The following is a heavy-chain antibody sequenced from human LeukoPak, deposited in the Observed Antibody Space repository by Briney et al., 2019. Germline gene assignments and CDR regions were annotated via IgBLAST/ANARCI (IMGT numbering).Heavy chain of an antibody. CDR3: ARDRGYFGSRSYYRFDS. J-gene: IGHJ4*02. Sequence: GASVKDSCKASGYTFTSYAIMWVRQAPGQGLEWMGWISPHNGKTMYAEKGQDRLTMTTDTSTSTAYMELRSLRSNDTAVYYCARDRGYFGSRSYYRFDSWGQGTLVTVSS. CDR2: ISPHNGKT. V-gene: IGHV1-18*01. D-gene: IGHD3-10*01. CDR1: GYTFTSYA.